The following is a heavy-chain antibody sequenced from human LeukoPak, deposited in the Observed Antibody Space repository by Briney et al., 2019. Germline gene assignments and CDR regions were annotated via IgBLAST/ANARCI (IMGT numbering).Heavy chain of an antibody. CDR3: AKEGSNYYDSSGYFSLTLFGWFDP. CDR1: GFTFSSYA. D-gene: IGHD3-22*01. V-gene: IGHV3-23*01. Sequence: GGSLRLSCAASGFTFSSYAMSWVRQAPGKGLEWVSAISGSGGSTYYADSVKGRFTISRDNSKNTLYLQMNSLRAEDTAVYYCAKEGSNYYDSSGYFSLTLFGWFDPWGQGTLVTVSS. CDR2: ISGSGGST. J-gene: IGHJ5*02.